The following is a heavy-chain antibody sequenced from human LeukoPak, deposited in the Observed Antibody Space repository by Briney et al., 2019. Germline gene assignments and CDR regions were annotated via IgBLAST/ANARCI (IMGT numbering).Heavy chain of an antibody. D-gene: IGHD2-2*01. Sequence: GESLKISCKGSGYIFSTYWIAWVRQMPGKGLEWMGIIYPGDSDTRYRPSFQGQVTMSADKSISTAYVQWSSLKASDTAVYYCARRRYCSNTSCYEGAFDIWGQGTVVTVSS. CDR1: GYIFSTYW. CDR3: ARRRYCSNTSCYEGAFDI. CDR2: IYPGDSDT. J-gene: IGHJ3*02. V-gene: IGHV5-51*01.